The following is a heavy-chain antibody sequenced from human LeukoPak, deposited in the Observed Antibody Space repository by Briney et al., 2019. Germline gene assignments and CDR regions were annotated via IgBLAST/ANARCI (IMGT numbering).Heavy chain of an antibody. Sequence: SETLSLTCTVSGGSISSGGYYWSWSRQHPGKGLEWIGYIYYSGSTNYNPSLKSRVTISVDTSKNQFSLKLSSVTAADTAVYYCASFGGGKQLVYSHDWYFDLWGRGTLVTVSS. CDR3: ASFGGGKQLVYSHDWYFDL. J-gene: IGHJ2*01. CDR1: GGSISSGGYY. V-gene: IGHV4-61*08. CDR2: IYYSGST. D-gene: IGHD6-6*01.